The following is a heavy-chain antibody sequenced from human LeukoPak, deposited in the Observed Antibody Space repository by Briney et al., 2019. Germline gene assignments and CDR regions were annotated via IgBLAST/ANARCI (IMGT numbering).Heavy chain of an antibody. V-gene: IGHV4-59*11. Sequence: SETLSLTCTVSGGSISSHYWRWIRQPPGKGLEWIGYIYYSGSTNYNPSLKSRVTISVDTSKNQFSLKLSSVTAADTAVYYCARDLMGGSWFDPWGQGTLVTVSS. CDR2: IYYSGST. D-gene: IGHD3-16*01. CDR1: GGSISSHY. CDR3: ARDLMGGSWFDP. J-gene: IGHJ5*02.